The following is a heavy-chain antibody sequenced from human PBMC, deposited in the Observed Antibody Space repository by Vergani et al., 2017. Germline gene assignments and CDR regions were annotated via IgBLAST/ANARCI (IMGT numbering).Heavy chain of an antibody. CDR1: GGSFSGYY. J-gene: IGHJ6*02. D-gene: IGHD6-13*01. V-gene: IGHV3-23*01. CDR3: AKGRYSSSWYGMDV. Sequence: VQLQQWGAGLLKPSETLSLTCAVYGGSFSGYYWSWVRQAPGKGLEWVSAISGSGGSTYYADSVKGRFTISRDNSKNTLYLQMNSLRAEDTAVYYCAKGRYSSSWYGMDVWGQGTTVTVSS. CDR2: ISGSGGST.